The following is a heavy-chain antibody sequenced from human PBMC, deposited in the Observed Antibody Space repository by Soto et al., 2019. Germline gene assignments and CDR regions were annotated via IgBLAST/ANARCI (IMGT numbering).Heavy chain of an antibody. CDR3: AVPAASVAGASGSYYYYGMDV. Sequence: AETLCLNCTVSGGSISSSSYSWGWIRQPPGKGLESIGYIYYSGSPYYNPSLKSRVTISVDTSKNQFSLKLSSVTAADTAVYYCAVPAASVAGASGSYYYYGMDVWGQGTTFTVSS. CDR1: GGSISSSSYS. CDR2: IYYSGSP. D-gene: IGHD6-19*01. V-gene: IGHV4-39*01. J-gene: IGHJ6*02.